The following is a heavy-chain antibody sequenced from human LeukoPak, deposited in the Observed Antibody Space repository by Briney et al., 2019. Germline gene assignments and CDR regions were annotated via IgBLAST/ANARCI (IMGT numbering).Heavy chain of an antibody. Sequence: GGSLRLSCAASGFTFSSYGMSWVRQAPGKGLDWVSAISGSGGSTYYADSVKGRFTISRDNSKNTLYLQMNSLRAEDTAVYYCAKDRHDILTGYPDAGIHWFDPWGQGTLVTVSS. D-gene: IGHD3-9*01. CDR1: GFTFSSYG. V-gene: IGHV3-23*01. CDR2: ISGSGGST. CDR3: AKDRHDILTGYPDAGIHWFDP. J-gene: IGHJ5*02.